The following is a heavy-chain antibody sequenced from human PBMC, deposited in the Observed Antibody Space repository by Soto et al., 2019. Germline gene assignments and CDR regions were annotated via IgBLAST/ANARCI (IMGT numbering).Heavy chain of an antibody. CDR1: GYTFASYG. CDR3: AREGTCSSTSCPTYFFFGMYV. CDR2: ISAYNGNT. D-gene: IGHD2-2*01. Sequence: ASVKVSCKASGYTFASYGISWVRQAPGQGLEWMGWISAYNGNTNYAQKLQGRVTMTTDTFTRTAYMEVRSLRSDDTAVYYCAREGTCSSTSCPTYFFFGMYVWG. V-gene: IGHV1-18*01. J-gene: IGHJ6*02.